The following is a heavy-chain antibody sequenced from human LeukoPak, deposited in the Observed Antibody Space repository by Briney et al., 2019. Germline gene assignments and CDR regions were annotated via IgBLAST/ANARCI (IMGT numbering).Heavy chain of an antibody. J-gene: IGHJ4*02. Sequence: SVKLSCKASGGTFSSYAISWVRQVPGQGLEWMGRIIPIFGTANYAQKFQGRVTITTDESTSTAYMELSSLRSEDTAVYYCARDPETYYYGSGISFDYWGQGTLVTVSS. CDR3: ARDPETYYYGSGISFDY. CDR2: IIPIFGTA. V-gene: IGHV1-69*05. CDR1: GGTFSSYA. D-gene: IGHD3-10*01.